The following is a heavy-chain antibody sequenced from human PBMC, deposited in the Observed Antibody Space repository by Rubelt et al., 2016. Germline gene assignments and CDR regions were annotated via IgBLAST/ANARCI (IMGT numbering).Heavy chain of an antibody. CDR3: AKGPDGYGMLNYYYYGMDV. CDR1: GFTFSSYA. Sequence: EVQLLESGGGLVQPGGSLRLSCAASGFTFSSYAMSWVRQAPGKGLEWVSAISGSGGSTYYADSVKGRFTISRDNSKNTLDLQMNSRRAEDTAVYYCAKGPDGYGMLNYYYYGMDVWGQGTTVTVSS. J-gene: IGHJ6*02. V-gene: IGHV3-23*01. D-gene: IGHD2-8*01. CDR2: ISGSGGST.